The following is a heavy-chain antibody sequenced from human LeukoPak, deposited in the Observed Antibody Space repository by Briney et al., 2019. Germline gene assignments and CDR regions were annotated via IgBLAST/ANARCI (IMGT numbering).Heavy chain of an antibody. Sequence: ASVKVSCKASGGTFSSYAISWERQAPGQGLEWMGGIIPIFGTANYAQKFQGRVTITADESTSTAYMELSSLRSEDTAVYYCASSGGGYDILTGYPKGPFDYWGQGTLVTVSS. D-gene: IGHD3-9*01. CDR2: IIPIFGTA. CDR1: GGTFSSYA. V-gene: IGHV1-69*13. J-gene: IGHJ4*02. CDR3: ASSGGGYDILTGYPKGPFDY.